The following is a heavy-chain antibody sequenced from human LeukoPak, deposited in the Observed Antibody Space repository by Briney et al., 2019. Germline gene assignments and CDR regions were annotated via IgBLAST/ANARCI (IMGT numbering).Heavy chain of an antibody. CDR2: INAGNGNT. D-gene: IGHD6-13*01. Sequence: GASVKVSCKASGYTFTSYAMHWVRQAPGQRLEWMGWINAGNGNTKYSQKFQGRVTITRDTSASTAYMELSSLRSEDTAVYYCARDGAAAGSVYYYYGMDVWGQGTTVTVSS. V-gene: IGHV1-3*01. CDR3: ARDGAAAGSVYYYYGMDV. CDR1: GYTFTSYA. J-gene: IGHJ6*02.